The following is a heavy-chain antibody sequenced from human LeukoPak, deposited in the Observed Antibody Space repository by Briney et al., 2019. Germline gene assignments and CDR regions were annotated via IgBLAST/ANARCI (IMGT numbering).Heavy chain of an antibody. CDR2: IYNSGAGV. J-gene: IGHJ4*02. CDR1: GFTFSTYT. V-gene: IGHV3-23*01. CDR3: AKDVAPDSGWDLDY. Sequence: GGSLRLSCAASGFTFSTYTMSWVRQAPGKGLEWVSSIYNSGAGVFYADSVKGRFTISRDNSKDTLYLQMNSLRAEDTAVYYCAKDVAPDSGWDLDYWGQGTLVTVSS. D-gene: IGHD6-19*01.